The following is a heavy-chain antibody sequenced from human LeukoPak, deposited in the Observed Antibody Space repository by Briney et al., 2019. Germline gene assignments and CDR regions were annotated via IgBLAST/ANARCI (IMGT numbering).Heavy chain of an antibody. J-gene: IGHJ4*02. Sequence: PGGSLRLSCAASGXTFGRHWMSWVRQAPGKGPEWVANIKQDGSQRYYVDSVKGRFTISRDNARNSLFLQMNSLRAEDTAVYYCAREVYGDNYFDYWGQGTLVTVSS. CDR1: GXTFGRHW. CDR2: IKQDGSQR. CDR3: AREVYGDNYFDY. V-gene: IGHV3-7*05. D-gene: IGHD4-17*01.